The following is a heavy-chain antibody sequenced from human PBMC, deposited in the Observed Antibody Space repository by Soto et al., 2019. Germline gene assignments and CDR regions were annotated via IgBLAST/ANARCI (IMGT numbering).Heavy chain of an antibody. CDR3: AREVTVASYSFDF. CDR2: INPNSGGT. Sequence: QVQLVQSGAEVKKPGASVKVSCKASGYTFTGYYMHWVRQAPGQGLEWMGWINPNSGGTNYAQKFQGRVTITADDSTSTAYMELRSLRPDDTAVYYCAREVTVASYSFDFWGQGTLVTVSS. J-gene: IGHJ4*02. V-gene: IGHV1-2*02. CDR1: GYTFTGYY. D-gene: IGHD5-12*01.